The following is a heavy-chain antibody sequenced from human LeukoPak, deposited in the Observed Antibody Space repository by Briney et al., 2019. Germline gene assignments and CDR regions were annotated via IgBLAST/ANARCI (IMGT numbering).Heavy chain of an antibody. CDR1: GYTFTGYY. V-gene: IGHV1-2*02. CDR2: INPNSGGT. Sequence: ASVKVSCKASGYTFTGYYMHWVRQAPGQGLEWTGWINPNSGGTNYAQKFQGRVTMTRDTSISTAYMELSRLRSDDTAVYYCARVAYYYDSSGWADYWGQGTLVTVSS. D-gene: IGHD3-22*01. J-gene: IGHJ4*02. CDR3: ARVAYYYDSSGWADY.